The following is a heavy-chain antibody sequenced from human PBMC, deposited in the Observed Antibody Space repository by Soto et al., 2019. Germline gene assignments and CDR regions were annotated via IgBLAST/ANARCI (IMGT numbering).Heavy chain of an antibody. Sequence: PSETLSLTCTVSGSSINTGGYYWSWIRQLPGKGLEWIGHRYYSESTYYNPSLKSRVSISLDTSKNQFSLKLSFVTAADTAMYYCARTKCSGGSCYSWSLDYWGQGTPVTVSS. V-gene: IGHV4-31*03. J-gene: IGHJ4*02. D-gene: IGHD2-15*01. CDR2: RYYSEST. CDR3: ARTKCSGGSCYSWSLDY. CDR1: GSSINTGGYY.